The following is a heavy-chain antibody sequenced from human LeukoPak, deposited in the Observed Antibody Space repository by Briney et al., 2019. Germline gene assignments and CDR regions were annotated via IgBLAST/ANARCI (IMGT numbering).Heavy chain of an antibody. CDR2: IYYSGRP. V-gene: IGHV4-59*01. Sequence: SETLSLTCTVSGGSISSYYWSWIRQPPGKGLEWIGYIYYSGRPNYNPSLKSRVTISVDTSKNQFSLKLSSVTAADTAVYYCARGYDFWSDYYFDYWGQGTLVTVSS. J-gene: IGHJ4*02. CDR1: GGSISSYY. D-gene: IGHD3-3*01. CDR3: ARGYDFWSDYYFDY.